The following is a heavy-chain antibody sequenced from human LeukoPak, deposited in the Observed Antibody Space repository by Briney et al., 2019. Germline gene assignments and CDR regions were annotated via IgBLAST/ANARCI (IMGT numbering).Heavy chain of an antibody. J-gene: IGHJ6*03. CDR1: GYSFTSYW. CDR3: ARQAGYCSSTSCHPYYYYYYMDV. D-gene: IGHD2-2*03. Sequence: GESLKISCKVSGYSFTSYWIGWVRQMPGKGLGWMGIIYPGDSDTRYSTSFQGQVTISAHKSISTAYLQWSSLKASDTAMYYCARQAGYCSSTSCHPYYYYYYMDVWGKGTTVTVSS. CDR2: IYPGDSDT. V-gene: IGHV5-51*01.